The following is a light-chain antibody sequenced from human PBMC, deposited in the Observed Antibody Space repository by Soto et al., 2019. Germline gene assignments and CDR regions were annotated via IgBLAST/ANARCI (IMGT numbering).Light chain of an antibody. V-gene: IGLV2-14*01. J-gene: IGLJ1*01. CDR2: EVR. CDR1: SSDVGAYNY. CDR3: AAWDDSLNGLYV. Sequence: QSALTQPASVSGSPGQSITISCTGTSSDVGAYNYVSWYQQYPGKAPKVIIFEVRKRPSGVSNRFSGSKSGDTASLTISGLQAEDEADYYCAAWDDSLNGLYVFGTGTKLTVL.